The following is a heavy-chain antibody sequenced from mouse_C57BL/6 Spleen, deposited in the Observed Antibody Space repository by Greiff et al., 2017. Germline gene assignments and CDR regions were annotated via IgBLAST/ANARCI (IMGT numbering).Heavy chain of an antibody. J-gene: IGHJ2*01. V-gene: IGHV1-54*01. Sequence: LVRPGTSVKVSCKASGYAFTNYLIEWEKQRPGQGLEWIGVINPGSGGTNYNEKYKGKATLTADKSSSTAYMQLSSLTSEDSAVYFCARSGITTVVDDYWGQGTTLTVSS. CDR3: ARSGITTVVDDY. CDR2: INPGSGGT. CDR1: GYAFTNYL. D-gene: IGHD1-1*01.